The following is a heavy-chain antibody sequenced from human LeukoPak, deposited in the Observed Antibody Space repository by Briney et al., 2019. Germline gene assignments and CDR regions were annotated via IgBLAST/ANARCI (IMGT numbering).Heavy chain of an antibody. D-gene: IGHD1-26*01. CDR1: GYTLTELS. CDR3: ATVYGVGATGGYASPFDY. V-gene: IGHV1-24*01. CDR2: FDPEDGET. Sequence: ASVKVSCKVSGYTLTELSMRWVRQAPGKGLEWMGGFDPEDGETIYAQKFQGRVTMTEDTSTDTAYMELSSLRSEDTAVYYCATVYGVGATGGYASPFDYWGQGTLVTVSS. J-gene: IGHJ4*02.